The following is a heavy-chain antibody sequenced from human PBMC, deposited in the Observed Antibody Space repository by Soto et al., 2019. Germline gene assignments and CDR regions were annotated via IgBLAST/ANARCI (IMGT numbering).Heavy chain of an antibody. V-gene: IGHV1-69*13. Sequence: ASVKVSCKASGGTLRSYAISWVRQAPGQGLEWMGGIIPIFGTENYAQKFQGRVTLTADESTRTAYMELSSLRSEDTAVYYCEREVFKYSSGPFDYWGQGTLVTVSS. CDR1: GGTLRSYA. D-gene: IGHD6-19*01. J-gene: IGHJ4*02. CDR3: EREVFKYSSGPFDY. CDR2: IIPIFGTE.